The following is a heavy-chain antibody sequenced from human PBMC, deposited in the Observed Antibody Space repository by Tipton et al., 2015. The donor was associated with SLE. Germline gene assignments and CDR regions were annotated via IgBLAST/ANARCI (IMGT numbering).Heavy chain of an antibody. CDR1: GFTFSSYW. V-gene: IGHV3-7*01. J-gene: IGHJ3*02. Sequence: SLRLSCAASGFTFSSYWMSWVRQAPGKGPEWVATRNLDGTEKFYVGSVKGRFTISRDNAKNSLYLQLNSLRPEDTAVYYCTREAHATFDIWGQGTMVIVSS. CDR2: RNLDGTEK. D-gene: IGHD2-2*01. CDR3: TREAHATFDI.